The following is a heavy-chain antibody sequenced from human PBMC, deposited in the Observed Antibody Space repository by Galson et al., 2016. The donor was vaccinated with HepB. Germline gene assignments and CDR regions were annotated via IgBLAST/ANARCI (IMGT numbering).Heavy chain of an antibody. CDR1: GCSISSGDYY. V-gene: IGHV4-30-4*08. CDR2: IDYSGST. CDR3: AASPPEYPPFEIDY. D-gene: IGHD1-14*01. J-gene: IGHJ4*02. Sequence: TLSLTCTVSGCSISSGDYYWSWIRQHPGKGLEWIGYIDYSGSTYYNPSLKSRVTIFVDTSKNQFSLKLSSVTAADTAVYYCAASPPEYPPFEIDYWGQGTLATVSS.